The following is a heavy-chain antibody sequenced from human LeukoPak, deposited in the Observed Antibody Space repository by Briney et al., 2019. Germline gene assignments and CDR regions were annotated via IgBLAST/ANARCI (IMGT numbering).Heavy chain of an antibody. D-gene: IGHD2-21*02. V-gene: IGHV4-39*01. Sequence: SETLSLTCSVSGGSISRSSYYWGWIRQPPGKGLEWIGSIYYGGSTYYNPSLKSRVTISVDTSKNQFSLKLSSVTAADTAVYYCATAYCGGDCYPNYWGQGTPVTVSS. CDR3: ATAYCGGDCYPNY. J-gene: IGHJ4*02. CDR2: IYYGGST. CDR1: GGSISRSSYY.